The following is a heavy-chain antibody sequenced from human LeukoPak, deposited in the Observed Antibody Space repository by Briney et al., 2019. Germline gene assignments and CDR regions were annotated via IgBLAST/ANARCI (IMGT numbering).Heavy chain of an antibody. CDR3: ARVKQWLVRSYYYYYGMDV. D-gene: IGHD6-19*01. J-gene: IGHJ6*02. CDR2: IYYSGST. CDR1: GGSISSYY. Sequence: SETLSLTCTVYGGSISSYYWSWIRQPPGKGLEWIGYIYYSGSTNYNPSLKSRVTISVDTSKNQFSLKLSSVTAADTAVYYCARVKQWLVRSYYYYYGMDVWGQGTTVTVSS. V-gene: IGHV4-59*01.